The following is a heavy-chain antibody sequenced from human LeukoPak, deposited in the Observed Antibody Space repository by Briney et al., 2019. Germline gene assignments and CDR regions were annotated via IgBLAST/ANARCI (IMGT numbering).Heavy chain of an antibody. CDR2: IYNSGST. D-gene: IGHD5-18*01. Sequence: SETLSLTCTVSGGSISSFYWGWIRQPPGKGLEWIGYIYNSGSTDYNPSLKSRVTISVDTSKNQFSLKLSSVTAADTAVYYCARRAPYSYEWSTLDYWGQGTLVTVSS. CDR1: GGSISSFY. CDR3: ARRAPYSYEWSTLDY. J-gene: IGHJ4*02. V-gene: IGHV4-59*08.